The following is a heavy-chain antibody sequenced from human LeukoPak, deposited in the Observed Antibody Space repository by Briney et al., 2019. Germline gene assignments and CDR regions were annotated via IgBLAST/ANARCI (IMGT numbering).Heavy chain of an antibody. CDR3: ALTYYYGSGSSSLFDY. CDR1: GGSFSGYY. J-gene: IGHJ4*02. V-gene: IGHV4-34*01. D-gene: IGHD3-10*01. CDR2: VNHSGST. Sequence: SETLSLTCAVYGGSFSGYYWSWIRQPPGKGLEWIGEVNHSGSTNYNPSLKSRVTISVDTSKNQFSLKLSSVTAADTAVYYCALTYYYGSGSSSLFDYWGQGTLVTVSS.